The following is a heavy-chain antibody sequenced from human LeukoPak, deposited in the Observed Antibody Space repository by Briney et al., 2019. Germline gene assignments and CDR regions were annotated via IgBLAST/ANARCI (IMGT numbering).Heavy chain of an antibody. J-gene: IGHJ3*02. CDR3: ARLNRGAFDI. Sequence: GGSLRLSCAASGFTFSRYSMNWVRQAPGKGLEWVSSISSSSSYIYYADSVKGRFTISRDNAKNSLYLQMNSLRAEDTAVYYCARLNRGAFDIWGQGTMVTVSS. D-gene: IGHD3-10*01. V-gene: IGHV3-21*01. CDR2: ISSSSSYI. CDR1: GFTFSRYS.